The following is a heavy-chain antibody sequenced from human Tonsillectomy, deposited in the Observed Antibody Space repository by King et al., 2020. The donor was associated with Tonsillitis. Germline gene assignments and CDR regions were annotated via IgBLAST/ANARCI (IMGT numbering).Heavy chain of an antibody. CDR1: GGSSSSFY. D-gene: IGHD2-2*01. CDR2: IHTSGNA. CDR3: ARDQCLGHMGRGHFYYYMDV. Sequence: VQLQESGPGLVKPSETLSLTCTVSGGSSSSFYWSWIRQPAGKGLEWVGRIHTSGNANYNPSLQSRVTMSVDTSKNQFSLKLSSVTAADTAVYYCARDQCLGHMGRGHFYYYMDVWGKGTTVTVSS. J-gene: IGHJ6*03. V-gene: IGHV4-4*07.